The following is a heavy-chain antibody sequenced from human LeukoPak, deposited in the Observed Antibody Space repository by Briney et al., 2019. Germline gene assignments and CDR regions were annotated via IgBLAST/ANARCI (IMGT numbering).Heavy chain of an antibody. V-gene: IGHV3-30*18. CDR1: GFTFSSFG. CDR3: AKDLGSTGYLAY. D-gene: IGHD3-22*01. J-gene: IGHJ4*02. Sequence: GRSLRLSCAASGFTFSSFGIHWVRQAPGKGLEWVAVISYDGTDKYYADSVKGRFTISRDNSKNTLYLQMNSLRAEDTAVYYCAKDLGSTGYLAYWGQGTLVTVSS. CDR2: ISYDGTDK.